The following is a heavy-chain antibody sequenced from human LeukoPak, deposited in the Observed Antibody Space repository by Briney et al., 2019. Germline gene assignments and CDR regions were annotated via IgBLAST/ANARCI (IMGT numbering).Heavy chain of an antibody. CDR1: GYTFTGYY. CDR2: INTNSGGT. V-gene: IGHV1-2*02. D-gene: IGHD3-10*01. Sequence: ASVKVSCKASGYTFTGYYMHWVRQAPGQGLEGMGGINTNSGGTNYAQKFQGRVTMTRDTSISTAYMELNRLRYDDTAVYYCARDRDYGSGIFDYWGQGTLVTVSS. CDR3: ARDRDYGSGIFDY. J-gene: IGHJ4*02.